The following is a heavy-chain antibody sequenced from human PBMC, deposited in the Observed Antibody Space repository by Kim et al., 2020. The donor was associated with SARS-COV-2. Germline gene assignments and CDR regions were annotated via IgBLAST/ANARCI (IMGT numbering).Heavy chain of an antibody. CDR1: GFTFSSYE. Sequence: GGSLRLSCAASGFTFSSYEMNWVRQAPGKGLEWVSYIIGSGITIYYADSVRGRFTISRDNDKNSLYLQMNSQRAEDTAVYYCARGPNYSPFDYWGQGTLV. J-gene: IGHJ4*02. CDR3: ARGPNYSPFDY. V-gene: IGHV3-48*03. CDR2: IIGSGITI. D-gene: IGHD4-4*01.